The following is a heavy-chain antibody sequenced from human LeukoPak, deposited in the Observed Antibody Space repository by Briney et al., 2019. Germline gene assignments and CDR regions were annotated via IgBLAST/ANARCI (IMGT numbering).Heavy chain of an antibody. Sequence: GGSLRLSRAASGLTFSSHWMHWVCQAPGKGLVWVSRITNDGSSTTYADSVKGRFTISRDNAKNMLYLQVNSLRAEDTAVYFCVRDGDAYNFDWWGQGVLVTVSS. CDR3: VRDGDAYNFDW. J-gene: IGHJ4*02. CDR1: GLTFSSHW. CDR2: ITNDGSST. D-gene: IGHD5-24*01. V-gene: IGHV3-74*01.